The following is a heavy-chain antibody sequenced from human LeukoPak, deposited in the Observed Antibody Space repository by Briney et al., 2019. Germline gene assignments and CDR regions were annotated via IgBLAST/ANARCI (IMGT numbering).Heavy chain of an antibody. CDR1: GFTFSSYS. V-gene: IGHV3-21*04. CDR2: ISSSSSYI. CDR3: ARDSYSVGGYDQYYFDY. J-gene: IGHJ4*02. D-gene: IGHD5-12*01. Sequence: GGSLRLSCAASGFTFSSYSMNWVRQAPGKGLEWVSSISSSSSYIYYADSVKGRFTISRDNAKNSLYLQMNSLRAEDTAVYYCARDSYSVGGYDQYYFDYWGQGTLVTVSS.